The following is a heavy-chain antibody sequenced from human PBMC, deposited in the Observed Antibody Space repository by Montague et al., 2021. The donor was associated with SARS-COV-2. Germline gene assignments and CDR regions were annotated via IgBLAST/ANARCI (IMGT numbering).Heavy chain of an antibody. J-gene: IGHJ4*02. CDR2: IYYSGST. CDR3: ARVKSMITFGGVIVLFDY. V-gene: IGHV4-31*03. Sequence: LSLTCTVSGGSISSGGYYWSWIRQHPGKGLEWIGYIYYSGSTYYNPSLKSRVTISVDTSKNQFSLKLSSVTAADTAVYYCARVKSMITFGGVIVLFDYWGQGTLVTVSS. D-gene: IGHD3-16*02. CDR1: GGSISSGGYY.